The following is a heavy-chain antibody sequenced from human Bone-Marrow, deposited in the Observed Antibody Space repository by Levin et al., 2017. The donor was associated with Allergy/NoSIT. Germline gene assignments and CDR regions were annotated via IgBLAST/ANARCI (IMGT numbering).Heavy chain of an antibody. V-gene: IGHV3-15*01. D-gene: IGHD2-15*01. Sequence: GGSLRLSCAASGFTFSNAWMSWVRQAPGKGLEWVGRIKSKTDGGTTDYAAPVKGRFTISRDDSKNTLYLQMNSLKTEDTAVYYCTTAGWCSGGSCYSLVWYYDYGMDGWGQGTTVTVSS. J-gene: IGHJ6*02. CDR1: GFTFSNAW. CDR2: IKSKTDGGTT. CDR3: TTAGWCSGGSCYSLVWYYDYGMDG.